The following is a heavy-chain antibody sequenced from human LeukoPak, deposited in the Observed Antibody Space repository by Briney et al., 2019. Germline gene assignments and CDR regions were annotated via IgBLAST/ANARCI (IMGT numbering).Heavy chain of an antibody. V-gene: IGHV3-23*01. CDR3: AKAEYGDYGGAFDI. Sequence: PGGSRRFSCAAPGFTFSSYAMGWVRQAPGKGLEWVSAISGSGGSTYYADSVKGRFTISRDNSKNTLYLHMNSLRADDTAVYYCAKAEYGDYGGAFDIWGQGTMVTVSS. J-gene: IGHJ3*02. CDR2: ISGSGGST. D-gene: IGHD4-17*01. CDR1: GFTFSSYA.